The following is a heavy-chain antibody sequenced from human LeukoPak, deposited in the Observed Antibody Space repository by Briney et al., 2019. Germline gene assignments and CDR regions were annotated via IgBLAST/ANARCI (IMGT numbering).Heavy chain of an antibody. CDR3: ARVTAGDDILTGFDY. CDR1: GGTFSSYA. V-gene: IGHV1-69*13. D-gene: IGHD3-9*01. Sequence: EASAKVSCKASGGTFSSYAISWVRQAPGHGLEWMGGIIPIFGTANYAQKFQGRVTITADESTSTAYMELSSLRSEDTAVYYCARVTAGDDILTGFDYWGQGTLVTVSS. J-gene: IGHJ4*02. CDR2: IIPIFGTA.